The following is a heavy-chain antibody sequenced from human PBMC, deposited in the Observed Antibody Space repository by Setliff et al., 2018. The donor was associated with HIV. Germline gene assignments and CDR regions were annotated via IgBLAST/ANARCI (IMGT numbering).Heavy chain of an antibody. Sequence: ASKTLSLTCAVYGGSFSGYYWSWIRQPPGKGLEWIGEINHGGSTDSNPSLKSRVTISVDTSKNQFSLNLTSVTAADTAVYYCARVASYDFWSGYLHYFDYWGQGTPVTVSS. CDR3: ARVASYDFWSGYLHYFDY. V-gene: IGHV4-34*01. J-gene: IGHJ4*02. CDR2: INHGGST. D-gene: IGHD3-3*01. CDR1: GGSFSGYY.